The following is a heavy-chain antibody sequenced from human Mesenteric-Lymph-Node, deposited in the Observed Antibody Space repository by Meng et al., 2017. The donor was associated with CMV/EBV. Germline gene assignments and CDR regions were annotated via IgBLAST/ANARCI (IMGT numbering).Heavy chain of an antibody. CDR1: GGSFSGYY. Sequence: SETLSLTCAVYGGSFSGYYWSWIRQPPGKGLEWIGSIYYSGSTYYNPSLKSRVTISVDTSKNQFSLKLTSVTAADTAVYYCARDGSPAANYYYYSAMDVWGQGTTVTVSS. V-gene: IGHV4-34*01. D-gene: IGHD2-2*01. CDR2: IYYSGST. CDR3: ARDGSPAANYYYYSAMDV. J-gene: IGHJ6*02.